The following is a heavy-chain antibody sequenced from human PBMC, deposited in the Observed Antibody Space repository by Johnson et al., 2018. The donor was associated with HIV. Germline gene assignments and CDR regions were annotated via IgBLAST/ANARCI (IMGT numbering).Heavy chain of an antibody. CDR2: INWNGGST. V-gene: IGHV3-20*04. J-gene: IGHJ3*02. D-gene: IGHD3-22*01. CDR3: ARVIRAYDSSGYAGDAFDI. Sequence: VQLVESGGGVVRPGGSLRLSCAASGFTFDDHDMSWVRQAPGKGLEWLSGINWNGGSTGYADSVKGRFTIPRDNAKNSLYLQMNSLRAEDTALYYCARVIRAYDSSGYAGDAFDIWGQGTMVTASS. CDR1: GFTFDDHD.